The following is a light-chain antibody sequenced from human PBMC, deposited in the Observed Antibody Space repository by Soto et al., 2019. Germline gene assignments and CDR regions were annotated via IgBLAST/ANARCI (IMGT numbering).Light chain of an antibody. Sequence: IVFTKSPATLSVSPGERATLSCRASQTVSSNYLAWYQQKPGQAPRLLIYAASTRATGIPDRFSGSGSGTDFTLSISRLEPEDFAVYYCQLYGTSPMTFGQGTKVDIK. CDR3: QLYGTSPMT. CDR2: AAS. V-gene: IGKV3-20*01. J-gene: IGKJ1*01. CDR1: QTVSSNY.